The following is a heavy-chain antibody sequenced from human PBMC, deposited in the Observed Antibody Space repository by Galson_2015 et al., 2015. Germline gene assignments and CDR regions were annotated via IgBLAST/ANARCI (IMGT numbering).Heavy chain of an antibody. D-gene: IGHD2-2*01. CDR2: IYYSGST. CDR3: ARDEYCSSTSCYHAFDI. CDR1: GGSISSGGYY. Sequence: TLSLTCTVSGGSISSGGYYWSWIRQHPGKGLEWIGYIYYSGSTYYNPSLKSRVTISVDTSKNQFSLKLSSVTAADMAVYYCARDEYCSSTSCYHAFDIWGQGTMVTVSS. J-gene: IGHJ3*02. V-gene: IGHV4-31*03.